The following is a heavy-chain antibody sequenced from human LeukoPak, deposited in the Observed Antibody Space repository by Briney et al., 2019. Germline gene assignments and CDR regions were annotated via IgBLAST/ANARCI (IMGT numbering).Heavy chain of an antibody. Sequence: ASVKVSCKASGGTFSSYAISWVRQAPGQGLEWMGGIIPIFGTANYAQKFQGRVTITADESTSTAYMELSGLRSEDTAVYYCAREGYYDSSGYPTVYFDYWGQGTLVTVSS. J-gene: IGHJ4*02. CDR2: IIPIFGTA. CDR1: GGTFSSYA. D-gene: IGHD3-22*01. V-gene: IGHV1-69*13. CDR3: AREGYYDSSGYPTVYFDY.